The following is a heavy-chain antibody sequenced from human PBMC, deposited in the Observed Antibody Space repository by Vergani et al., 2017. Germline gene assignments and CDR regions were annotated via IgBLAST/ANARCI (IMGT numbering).Heavy chain of an antibody. D-gene: IGHD5-12*01. CDR1: GYTLTELS. Sequence: QVQLVQSGAEVKKPGASVKVSCKVSGYTLTELSMHWVRQAPGKGLEWMGGFDPEDGETIDEKKFQGRVTMTEDTSTDTAYMELSSLRSEDTAVYYCATPGLRFSYDYYYGMDVWGQGTTVTVSS. CDR2: FDPEDGET. CDR3: ATPGLRFSYDYYYGMDV. J-gene: IGHJ6*02. V-gene: IGHV1-24*01.